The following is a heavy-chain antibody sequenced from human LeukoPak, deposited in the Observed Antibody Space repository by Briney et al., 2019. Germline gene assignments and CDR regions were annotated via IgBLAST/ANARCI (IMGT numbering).Heavy chain of an antibody. CDR1: GFTFSDYY. Sequence: PGGSLRLSCAASGFTFSDYYMGWIRQAPGKGLEWVSYISSSGSTIYYADSVKGRFTISRHNAKNSLYLQMNSLRAEDTAVYYCARDLGGSGRYNWFDPWGQGTLVTVSS. D-gene: IGHD3-10*01. V-gene: IGHV3-11*01. J-gene: IGHJ5*02. CDR2: ISSSGSTI. CDR3: ARDLGGSGRYNWFDP.